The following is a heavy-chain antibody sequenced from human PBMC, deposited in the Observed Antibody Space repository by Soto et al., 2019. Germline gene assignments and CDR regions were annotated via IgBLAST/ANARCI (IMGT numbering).Heavy chain of an antibody. CDR1: GFTFSSYS. CDR3: ERDVAVAPQDYYGMDV. V-gene: IGHV3-48*02. J-gene: IGHJ6*02. Sequence: PGGSLRLSCAASGFTFSSYSMNWVRQAPGKGLEWVSYISSSSSTIYYADSVKGRFTISRDNAKNSLYLQMNSLRDEDTAVYYFERDVAVAPQDYYGMDVWGQGTTVNVSS. D-gene: IGHD6-19*01. CDR2: ISSSSSTI.